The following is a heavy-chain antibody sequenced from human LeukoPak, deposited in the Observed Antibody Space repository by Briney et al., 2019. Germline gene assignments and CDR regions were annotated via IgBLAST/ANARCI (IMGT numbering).Heavy chain of an antibody. CDR1: AFTFRTYW. V-gene: IGHV3-23*01. CDR2: ISASGDAT. D-gene: IGHD5-12*01. CDR3: TKWTGYGDS. Sequence: GGSLRLSCAASAFTFRTYWMTWVRQAPGKGLEWVSGISASGDATYYADSVKGRFTISRDNSKNTLDLQMNSLRAEDTAVYYCTKWTGYGDSWGQGTLVTVSS. J-gene: IGHJ4*02.